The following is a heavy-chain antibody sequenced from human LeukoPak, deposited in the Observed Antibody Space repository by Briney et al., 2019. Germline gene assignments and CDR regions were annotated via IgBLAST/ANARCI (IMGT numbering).Heavy chain of an antibody. D-gene: IGHD1-26*01. V-gene: IGHV3-30*03. J-gene: IGHJ4*02. Sequence: PGGSLRLSCAASGFTFSSYGMHWVRQAPGKGLEWVAVISYDGSNKYYADSVKGRFTISRDNSKNTLYLQMSSLRSEDTAVYYCAILSGSYYRFNFDYRGQGTLVTVSS. CDR3: AILSGSYYRFNFDY. CDR2: ISYDGSNK. CDR1: GFTFSSYG.